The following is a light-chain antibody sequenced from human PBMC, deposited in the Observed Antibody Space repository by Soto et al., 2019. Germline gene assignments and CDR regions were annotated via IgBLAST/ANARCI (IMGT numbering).Light chain of an antibody. Sequence: MTQSPSTLSGSVGDRVTITCRASQTISSTFLAWYQQKPGQAPRLLIYGASSRATGIPARFSGSGSGTEFTLTISSLQSEDFATYYCQHFNNWPPELTFGGGTKVDI. CDR3: QHFNNWPPELT. V-gene: IGKV3-15*01. J-gene: IGKJ4*01. CDR1: QTISST. CDR2: GAS.